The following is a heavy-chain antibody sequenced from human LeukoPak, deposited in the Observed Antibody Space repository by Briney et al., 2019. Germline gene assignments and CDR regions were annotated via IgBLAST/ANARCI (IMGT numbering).Heavy chain of an antibody. CDR3: GRADGYSSYWYPWY. V-gene: IGHV3-66*02. J-gene: IGHJ4*02. CDR2: IYSGGNT. Sequence: GGSLRLSCAASGFTVNNNYMNWVRQAPGKGLEWVSVIYSGGNTYFADSVKGRFTISRDNSKNTVYLQMNSLRGEDKAVYYRGRADGYSSYWYPWYWGQGTLVTVSS. CDR1: GFTVNNNY. D-gene: IGHD6-13*01.